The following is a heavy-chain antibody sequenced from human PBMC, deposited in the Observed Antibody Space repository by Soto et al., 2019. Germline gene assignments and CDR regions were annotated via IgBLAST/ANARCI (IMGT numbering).Heavy chain of an antibody. V-gene: IGHV1-24*01. D-gene: IGHD3-10*01. J-gene: IGHJ6*02. Sequence: ASVKVSCKVSGYTLTELSMHWVRQAPGKGLEWMGGFDPEDGETIYAQKFQGRVTMTEDTSTDTAYMELSSLRSEDTAVYYCATLMVLHYYYGMDVWGQGTTVTVSS. CDR3: ATLMVLHYYYGMDV. CDR2: FDPEDGET. CDR1: GYTLTELS.